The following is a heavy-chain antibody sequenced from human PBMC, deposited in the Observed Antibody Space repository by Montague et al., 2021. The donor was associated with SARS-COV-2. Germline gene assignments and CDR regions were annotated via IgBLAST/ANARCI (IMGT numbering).Heavy chain of an antibody. Sequence: SETLSLTCTVSGGSMSTVNYYWGWVRQTSGKGLDWVGSISYSGATYYNPSLETRGSVSRDTSKSQFSLELRSVTAADTAVYYCARGRQEVGIYFDPWGHGTLVTVSS. CDR3: ARGRQEVGIYFDP. CDR1: GGSMSTVNYY. D-gene: IGHD1-1*01. CDR2: ISYSGAT. V-gene: IGHV4-39*07. J-gene: IGHJ5*02.